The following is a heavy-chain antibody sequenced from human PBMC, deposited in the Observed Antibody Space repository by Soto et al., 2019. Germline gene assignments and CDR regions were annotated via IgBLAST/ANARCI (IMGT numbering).Heavy chain of an antibody. CDR1: GYSFSSFW. CDR2: IDPSDSYA. V-gene: IGHV5-10-1*01. CDR3: GRVRVDKAEGWFGP. Sequence: GESLKISCKVSGYSFSSFWITWVRQMPGKGLEWMGRIDPSDSYANYSSSFQGHVTFSADKSINTAYLQWSSLKASDTAMYYCGRVRVDKAEGWFGPWGQGTLVTVSS. J-gene: IGHJ5*02. D-gene: IGHD5-18*01.